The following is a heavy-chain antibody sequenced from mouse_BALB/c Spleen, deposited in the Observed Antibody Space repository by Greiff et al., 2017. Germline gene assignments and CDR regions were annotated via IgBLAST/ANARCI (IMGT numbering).Heavy chain of an antibody. CDR3: ARHYEYYFDY. V-gene: IGHV5-6-2*01. CDR1: GFTFSSYY. D-gene: IGHD1-1*01. CDR2: INSNGGST. Sequence: DVKLVESGGGLVKLGGSLKLSCAASGFTFSSYYMSWVRQTPEKRLELVAAINSNGGSTYYPDTVKGRFTISRDNAKNTLYLQMSSLKSEDTALYYCARHYEYYFDYWGQGTTLTVSS. J-gene: IGHJ2*01.